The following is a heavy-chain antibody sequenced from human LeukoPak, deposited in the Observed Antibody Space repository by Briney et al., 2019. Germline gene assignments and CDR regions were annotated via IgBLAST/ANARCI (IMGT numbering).Heavy chain of an antibody. J-gene: IGHJ3*02. CDR2: ISSSSSYI. V-gene: IGHV3-21*01. D-gene: IGHD1-26*01. CDR1: GFTFSSYW. CDR3: ARVLIVGATGDAFDI. Sequence: GGSLRLSCAASGFTFSSYWMSWVRQAPGKGLEWVSSISSSSSYIFYADSVKGRFTISRDNAKNSLYLQMNSLRAEDTAVYYCARVLIVGATGDAFDIWGQGTMVTVSS.